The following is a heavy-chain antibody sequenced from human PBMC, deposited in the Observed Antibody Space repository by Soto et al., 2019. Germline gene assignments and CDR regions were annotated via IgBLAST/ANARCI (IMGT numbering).Heavy chain of an antibody. V-gene: IGHV3-23*01. CDR2: IGGSGGNR. Sequence: EVQLFESGGGLVLPGGSLRLSCAASGFTLNAYAMTWVRQAPGKGLEWVSAIGGSGGNRYYVASVKGRFTISRDNSKDALDLQMNSLRVEDTAVYYCARVASDYINSVDHWGQGILVTVSS. CDR1: GFTLNAYA. CDR3: ARVASDYINSVDH. D-gene: IGHD4-4*01. J-gene: IGHJ4*02.